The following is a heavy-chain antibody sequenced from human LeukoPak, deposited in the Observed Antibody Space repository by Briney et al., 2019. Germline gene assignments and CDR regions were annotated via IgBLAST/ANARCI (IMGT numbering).Heavy chain of an antibody. Sequence: PGGSLRLSCAASEFTFSNYNMNWVRQAPGKGLEWVSSISRSSSYIYHADSVKGRFTISRDEAKNSPYLQMNSLRAEDTAVYYCASGPGSYLYYFDYWGQGTLVTVSS. J-gene: IGHJ4*02. CDR3: ASGPGSYLYYFDY. CDR2: ISRSSSYI. V-gene: IGHV3-21*01. CDR1: EFTFSNYN. D-gene: IGHD3-16*02.